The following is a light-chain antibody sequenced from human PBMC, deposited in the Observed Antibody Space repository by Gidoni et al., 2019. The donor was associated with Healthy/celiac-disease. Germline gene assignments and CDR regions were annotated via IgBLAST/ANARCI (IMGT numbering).Light chain of an antibody. CDR2: DVS. Sequence: PAPTQPRPVSGSPGQSVTISCTGTSSDHGVYNYVSWYQQHPGKAPKLMIYDVSKRPSGVPDRFSGSKSGNTASLTISGLQAEDEADYYCCSYAGSYTVVFGGGTKLTVL. J-gene: IGLJ2*01. CDR1: SSDHGVYNY. CDR3: CSYAGSYTVV. V-gene: IGLV2-11*01.